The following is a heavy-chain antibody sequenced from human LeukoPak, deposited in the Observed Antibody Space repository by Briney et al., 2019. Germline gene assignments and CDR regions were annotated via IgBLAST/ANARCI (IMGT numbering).Heavy chain of an antibody. CDR1: GFTFSSYD. CDR3: ARAPSIAARLPYYYYMDV. J-gene: IGHJ6*03. Sequence: GGSLRLSCAASGFTFSSYDMHWVRQATGKGLEWVSAIGTAGDTYYPGSVKGRFTISRENAKNSLYLQMNSLRAGDTAVYYCARAPSIAARLPYYYYMDVWGKGTTVTVSS. CDR2: IGTAGDT. V-gene: IGHV3-13*01. D-gene: IGHD6-6*01.